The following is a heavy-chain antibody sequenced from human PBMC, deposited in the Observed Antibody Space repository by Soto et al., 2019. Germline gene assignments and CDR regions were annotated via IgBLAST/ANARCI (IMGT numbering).Heavy chain of an antibody. V-gene: IGHV1-69*01. D-gene: IGHD3-3*01. Sequence: QVQLVQSGAEVRKPGSSVRVSCKASGGSFNRHTISWVRQAPGQGLEWMGGIIPIFGTANHAQKFQGRVTIIADESTSTAYMELSSLRSEDTAVYYCARGTTTIFSLGNWFDPWGQGTLVTVSS. CDR1: GGSFNRHT. CDR2: IIPIFGTA. J-gene: IGHJ5*02. CDR3: ARGTTTIFSLGNWFDP.